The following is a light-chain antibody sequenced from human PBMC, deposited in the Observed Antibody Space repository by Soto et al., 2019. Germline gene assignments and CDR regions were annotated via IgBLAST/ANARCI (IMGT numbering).Light chain of an antibody. CDR2: DAS. Sequence: EIVLTQSPATLSLSPGERATLSCRASQSVGNNFAWYQQKPGQAPRLLIYDASKRATGILARFSGSGSGTDFTLTISSLEPEDFALYYCQQRTIWPPLFTFGPGTKVDIK. CDR1: QSVGNN. V-gene: IGKV3-11*01. J-gene: IGKJ3*01. CDR3: QQRTIWPPLFT.